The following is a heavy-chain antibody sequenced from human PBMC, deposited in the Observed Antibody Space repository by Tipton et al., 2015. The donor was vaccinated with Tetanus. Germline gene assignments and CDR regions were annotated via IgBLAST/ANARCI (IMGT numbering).Heavy chain of an antibody. CDR2: IIPIFGTA. CDR3: ARPYCSGGSCYFDY. CDR1: GGTFSSYA. J-gene: IGHJ4*02. D-gene: IGHD2-15*01. Sequence: QSGPEVKKPGSSVKVSCKASGGTFSSYAISWVRQAPGQGLEWMGGIIPIFGTANYAQKFQGRVTITADKSTSTAYMELSSLRSKDTAVYYCARPYCSGGSCYFDYWGQGTLVTVSS. V-gene: IGHV1-69*06.